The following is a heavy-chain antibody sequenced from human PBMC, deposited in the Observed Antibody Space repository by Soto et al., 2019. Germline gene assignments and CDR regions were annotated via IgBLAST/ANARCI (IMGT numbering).Heavy chain of an antibody. J-gene: IGHJ6*02. D-gene: IGHD4-17*01. V-gene: IGHV4-31*03. CDR1: GGSISSGDYY. Sequence: SETLSLTCTVSGGSISSGDYYWSWIRQHPGKGLEWIGYIYHSGSTYYNPSLKSRVTISLDTSKNQFSLKLSSVTAADTAVYYCASDTAGDYVGGYYYYGMDVWGQGTTGTVSS. CDR2: IYHSGST. CDR3: ASDTAGDYVGGYYYYGMDV.